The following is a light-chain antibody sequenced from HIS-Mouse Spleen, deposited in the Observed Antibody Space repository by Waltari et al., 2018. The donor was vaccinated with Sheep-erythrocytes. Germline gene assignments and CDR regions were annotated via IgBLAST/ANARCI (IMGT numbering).Light chain of an antibody. CDR2: EGS. CDR3: CSYAGSSTPWV. Sequence: QSALTQPASVSGSPGQSITISCTGTSSDVGSYNLVSCYQQHPGKAPKLMIYEGSKRPSGVSNRFSGSKSGKTASLTISGLQAEDEADYYCCSYAGSSTPWVFGGGTKLTVL. CDR1: SSDVGSYNL. J-gene: IGLJ3*02. V-gene: IGLV2-23*01.